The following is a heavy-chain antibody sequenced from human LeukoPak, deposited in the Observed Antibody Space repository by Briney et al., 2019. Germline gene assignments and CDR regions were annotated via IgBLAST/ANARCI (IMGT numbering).Heavy chain of an antibody. V-gene: IGHV3-21*01. CDR2: ISSSSYI. Sequence: GGSLRLSCAASGFTLSDYWMSWVRQAPGKGLERVSSISSSSYIYYADSVKGRFTISRDNAKNSLYLQMNSLRAEDTAVYYCARGYDFWSGSYYFDYWGQGTLVTVSS. CDR1: GFTLSDYW. D-gene: IGHD3-3*01. J-gene: IGHJ4*02. CDR3: ARGYDFWSGSYYFDY.